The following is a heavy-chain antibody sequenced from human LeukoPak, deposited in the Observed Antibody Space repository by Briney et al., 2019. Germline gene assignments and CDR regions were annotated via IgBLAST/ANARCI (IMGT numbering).Heavy chain of an antibody. D-gene: IGHD2-2*01. CDR1: GYTFASYD. CDR3: ARGVPARLEVFDY. Sequence: GASVKVSCKASGYTFASYDITWVRQAPGQGLEWMGWINPSSGGTNYAQKFQGRVTTTRDTSISTAYMELSRLRSDDTAVYYCARGVPARLEVFDYWGQGTLVTVSS. J-gene: IGHJ4*02. V-gene: IGHV1-2*02. CDR2: INPSSGGT.